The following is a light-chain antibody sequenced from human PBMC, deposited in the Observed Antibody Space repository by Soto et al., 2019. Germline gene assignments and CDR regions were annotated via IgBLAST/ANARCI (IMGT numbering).Light chain of an antibody. CDR2: GAS. V-gene: IGKV3-20*01. CDR1: QHITDNY. Sequence: EIVLTQSPGTLSLSPGQRATLSCRASQHITDNYLAWYQQKPGQAPRLLIYGASNRATGIPDRFSGSGSGTDFTLSISRLETEDFAVYYFQQYGGFPYTFGQGTKLEIK. J-gene: IGKJ2*01. CDR3: QQYGGFPYT.